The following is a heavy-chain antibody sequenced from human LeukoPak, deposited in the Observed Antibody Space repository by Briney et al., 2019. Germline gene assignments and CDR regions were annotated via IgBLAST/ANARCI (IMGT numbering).Heavy chain of an antibody. CDR1: GFTFSSYA. J-gene: IGHJ4*02. V-gene: IGHV3-23*01. Sequence: GGSLRLSCAASGFTFSSYAMSWVRQAPGKGLEWVSAISGSGGSTYYADSVKGRLTISRDNSKNTLYLQMNSLRAEDTAVYYCAKAHYDSSGYYLPFDYWGQGTLVTVSS. CDR2: ISGSGGST. CDR3: AKAHYDSSGYYLPFDY. D-gene: IGHD3-22*01.